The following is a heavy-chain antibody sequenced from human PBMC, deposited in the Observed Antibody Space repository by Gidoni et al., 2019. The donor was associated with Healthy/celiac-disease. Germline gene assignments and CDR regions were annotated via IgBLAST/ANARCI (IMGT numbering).Heavy chain of an antibody. Sequence: QVQRVESGGGVVQPGRSLRLSCAASGLTFSSYGMHWVRQAPGNGLGWVAVISYDGSNKYYADSVKGRFTISRDNSKNTLYLQMNSLRAEDTAVYYCARDPYGDYGYFDLWGRGTLVTVSS. CDR2: ISYDGSNK. J-gene: IGHJ2*01. CDR3: ARDPYGDYGYFDL. V-gene: IGHV3-30*03. D-gene: IGHD4-17*01. CDR1: GLTFSSYG.